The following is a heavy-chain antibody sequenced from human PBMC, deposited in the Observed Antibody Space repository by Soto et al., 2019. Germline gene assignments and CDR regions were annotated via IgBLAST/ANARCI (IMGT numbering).Heavy chain of an antibody. CDR3: ARVPRGLLWFGELLRFDP. J-gene: IGHJ5*02. V-gene: IGHV4-61*01. CDR2: IYYSGST. Sequence: ETLSLTCTVSGGSVSSGSYYWSWIRQPPGKGLEWIGYIYYSGSTNYNPSLKSRVTISVDTSKNQFSLKLSSVTAADTAVYYCARVPRGLLWFGELLRFDPWGQGTLVTVSS. D-gene: IGHD3-10*01. CDR1: GGSVSSGSYY.